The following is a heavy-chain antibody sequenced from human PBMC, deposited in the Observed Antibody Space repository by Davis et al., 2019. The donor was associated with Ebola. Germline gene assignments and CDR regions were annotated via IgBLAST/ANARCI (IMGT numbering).Heavy chain of an antibody. Sequence: ASVKVSCKASGYTFTGHFINWVRQAPGQGLEWMGRSNYNSGDTNYAQKFQGRVTMTRDTSISTVYMELSSLRYDDTADYYCARGHNYAHEYWGQGTLVTVSS. D-gene: IGHD4-11*01. V-gene: IGHV1-2*06. CDR2: SNYNSGDT. CDR3: ARGHNYAHEY. CDR1: GYTFTGHF. J-gene: IGHJ4*02.